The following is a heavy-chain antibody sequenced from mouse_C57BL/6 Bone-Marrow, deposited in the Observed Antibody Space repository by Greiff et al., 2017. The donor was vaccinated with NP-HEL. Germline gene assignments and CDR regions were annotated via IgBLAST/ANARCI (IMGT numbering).Heavy chain of an antibody. J-gene: IGHJ3*01. D-gene: IGHD1-1*01. CDR2: IYPRSGNT. Sequence: VKLMESGAELARPGASVKLSCKASGYTFTSYGISWVKQRTGQGLEWIGEIYPRSGNTYYNEKFKGKATLTADKSSSTAYMELRSLTSEDSAVYFCARGRYYYGSSWFAYWGQGTLVTVSA. V-gene: IGHV1-81*01. CDR3: ARGRYYYGSSWFAY. CDR1: GYTFTSYG.